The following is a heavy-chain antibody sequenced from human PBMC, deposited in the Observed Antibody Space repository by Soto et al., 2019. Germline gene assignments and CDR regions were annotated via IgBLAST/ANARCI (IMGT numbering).Heavy chain of an antibody. J-gene: IGHJ3*01. D-gene: IGHD6-19*01. V-gene: IGHV3-23*01. CDR3: GMKTDSSCPWGALDL. Sequence: EVQLLESGGGLVQPGGSLRLSCAASGFTFSTYAMTWVRQAPAQGLEWVSGISGSGGSTYYADSVKGRFTISRDSSKNTLYLQMDCLSAQDTGLYYGGMKTDSSCPWGALDLWGQGTMVSVFS. CDR1: GFTFSTYA. CDR2: ISGSGGST.